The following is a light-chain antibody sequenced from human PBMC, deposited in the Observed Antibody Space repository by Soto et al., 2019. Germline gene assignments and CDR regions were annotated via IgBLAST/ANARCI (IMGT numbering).Light chain of an antibody. CDR2: DVA. V-gene: IGKV3-11*01. Sequence: EIVLTQSPATLSLSPGERATLSCRASQSVSSYLAWYQQKPGQAPRLLMYDVASRATGIPARFSGSGSMTVFTLTISSLEPADSAIYYCQQRASWPLITFGQGTRLEIK. CDR3: QQRASWPLIT. CDR1: QSVSSY. J-gene: IGKJ5*01.